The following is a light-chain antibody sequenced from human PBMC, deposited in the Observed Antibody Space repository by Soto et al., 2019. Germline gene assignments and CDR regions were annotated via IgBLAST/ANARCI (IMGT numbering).Light chain of an antibody. CDR3: QQYNNWPAIT. Sequence: EIVLTQSPGTLSLSPGERATLSCRASQSVSSNYLAWFQQKPGQAPRLLIYAASTRATGIPARFSGSGSGTEFTLTISSLQSEDFALYYCQQYNNWPAITFGQGTRLEIK. J-gene: IGKJ5*01. V-gene: IGKV3D-15*01. CDR1: QSVSSN. CDR2: AAS.